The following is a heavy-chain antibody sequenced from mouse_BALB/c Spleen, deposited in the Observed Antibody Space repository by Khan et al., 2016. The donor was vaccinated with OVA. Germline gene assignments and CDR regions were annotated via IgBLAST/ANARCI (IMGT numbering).Heavy chain of an antibody. Sequence: VESGGGLVKPGGSLKLSCAASGFTFSSFSMSWVRQTPEKRLEWVATISSGGDNTFYSDSVKGRFTISRDNAKNNLSLQMSSLRSEDTALYYCARSNYGTFAYWCQGTLVTVSA. CDR1: GFTFSSFS. D-gene: IGHD2-1*01. V-gene: IGHV5-9*03. CDR3: ARSNYGTFAY. J-gene: IGHJ3*01. CDR2: ISSGGDNT.